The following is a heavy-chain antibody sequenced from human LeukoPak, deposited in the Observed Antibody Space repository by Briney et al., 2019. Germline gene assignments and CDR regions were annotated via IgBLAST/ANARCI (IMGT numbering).Heavy chain of an antibody. CDR1: GFTFSSYG. CDR2: IWYDGSNK. Sequence: GGSLRLSCAASGFTFSSYGMHWVRQAPGKGLKWVAVIWYDGSNKYYADSVKGRFTISRDNSKNTLYLQMNSLKTEDTAVYYCTTDVYSSGWYDFRGWLIDYWGQGTLVTVSS. V-gene: IGHV3-33*01. CDR3: TTDVYSSGWYDFRGWLIDY. D-gene: IGHD6-19*01. J-gene: IGHJ4*02.